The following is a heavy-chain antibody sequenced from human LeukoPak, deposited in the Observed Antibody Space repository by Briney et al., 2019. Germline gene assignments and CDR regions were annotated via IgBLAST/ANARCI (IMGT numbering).Heavy chain of an antibody. CDR2: IYYSGST. V-gene: IGHV4-59*01. Sequence: PSETLSLTCIVSGGSISSYYWSWIRQPPGKGLEWIGYIYYSGSTKYNPSFKSRVTISVDTSKNQFSLKLISVTAADTAVYYCATVVRDDILTGYYIDHWGQGTLVTVSS. D-gene: IGHD3-9*01. CDR1: GGSISSYY. J-gene: IGHJ4*02. CDR3: ATVVRDDILTGYYIDH.